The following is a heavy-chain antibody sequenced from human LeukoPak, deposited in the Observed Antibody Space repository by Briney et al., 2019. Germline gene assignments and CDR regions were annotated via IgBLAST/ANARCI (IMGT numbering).Heavy chain of an antibody. CDR1: GFTFSSYS. CDR2: ISSSSSYI. Sequence: GGSLRLSCAASGFTFSSYSMNWVRQAPGKGLEWVSSISSSSSYIYYADSVKGRFTISRDNAKNSLYLQMNSLRAEDTAVYYCARGRWSYDSSGYFHYWGQGTLVTVSS. D-gene: IGHD3-22*01. V-gene: IGHV3-21*01. CDR3: ARGRWSYDSSGYFHY. J-gene: IGHJ4*02.